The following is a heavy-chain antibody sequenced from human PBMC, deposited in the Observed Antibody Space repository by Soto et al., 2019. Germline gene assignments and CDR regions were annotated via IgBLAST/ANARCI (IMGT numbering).Heavy chain of an antibody. D-gene: IGHD2-2*01. V-gene: IGHV4-31*03. CDR1: GGSISSGGYY. CDR3: AREIVVVPAAIGLFDY. Sequence: PSETLSLTCTVSGGSISSGGYYWSWIRQHPGKGLEWIGYIYYSGSTYYNPSLKSRVTISVDTSKNQFSLKLSSVTAADTAVYYCAREIVVVPAAIGLFDYWGQGTLVIFSS. J-gene: IGHJ4*02. CDR2: IYYSGST.